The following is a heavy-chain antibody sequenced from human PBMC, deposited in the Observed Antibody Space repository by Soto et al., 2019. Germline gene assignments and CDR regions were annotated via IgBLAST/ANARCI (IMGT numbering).Heavy chain of an antibody. CDR3: ARDLCPLGSGSPCPTFGMDV. J-gene: IGHJ6*02. V-gene: IGHV1-2*02. D-gene: IGHD3-10*01. CDR2: LKPDNGGT. Sequence: QVQLVQSGAEVKPPGASVKVSCKASGYTFTGHYMHWVRQVSGRRLEFLGWLKPDNGGTYDAPNFTCRVTFTRDRSNTIAYMEMSGLHSDDTAVYFCARDLCPLGSGSPCPTFGMDVWGQGTTVAVTS. CDR1: GYTFTGHY.